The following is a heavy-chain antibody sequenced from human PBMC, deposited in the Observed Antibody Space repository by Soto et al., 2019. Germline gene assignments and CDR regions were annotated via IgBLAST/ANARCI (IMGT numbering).Heavy chain of an antibody. CDR2: IIPIFGTA. CDR3: ARWYYYDSSPYYFDY. J-gene: IGHJ4*02. Sequence: GASVKVSFKASGGTFSSYAISWVRQAPGQGLEWMGGIIPIFGTANYAQKFQGRVTITADESTSTAYMELSSLRSEDTAVYYCARWYYYDSSPYYFDYWGQGTLVTVSS. V-gene: IGHV1-69*13. CDR1: GGTFSSYA. D-gene: IGHD3-22*01.